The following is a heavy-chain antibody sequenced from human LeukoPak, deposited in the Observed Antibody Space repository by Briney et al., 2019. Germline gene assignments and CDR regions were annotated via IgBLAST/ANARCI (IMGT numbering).Heavy chain of an antibody. D-gene: IGHD1-26*01. J-gene: IGHJ4*02. CDR2: SYYSGST. V-gene: IGHV4-39*01. Sequence: PSETLSLTCTVSGGSFSSSNYYWGWIRQPPGKGLEWLGRSYYSGSTYYNPSLKSRVTISVDTSKDQFYLKLSSVTAADTAVYYCASPSGTYYSRFHYWGQGALVTVSS. CDR1: GGSFSSSNYY. CDR3: ASPSGTYYSRFHY.